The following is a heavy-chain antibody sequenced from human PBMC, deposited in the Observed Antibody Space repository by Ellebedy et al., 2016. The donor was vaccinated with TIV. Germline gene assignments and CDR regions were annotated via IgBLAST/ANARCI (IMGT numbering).Heavy chain of an antibody. J-gene: IGHJ6*02. CDR2: RYYTGTI. Sequence: GSLRLSCTVAGDSVDSGRCYWNWIRQPPGKGLEWIGYRYYTGTINYNPSLKSRVTISEDTSKNQFSLKLRSVAAGDTAVYYCAGACYSPYAMDVWGQGTTVTVS. CDR1: GDSVDSGRCY. D-gene: IGHD2-15*01. V-gene: IGHV4-61*01. CDR3: AGACYSPYAMDV.